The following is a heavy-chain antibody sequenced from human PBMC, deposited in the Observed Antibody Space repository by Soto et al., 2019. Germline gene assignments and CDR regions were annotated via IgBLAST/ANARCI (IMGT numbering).Heavy chain of an antibody. D-gene: IGHD6-13*01. CDR3: ARERIAAGAYYYGMDV. CDR1: GYTFTSYY. CDR2: INPSGGST. V-gene: IGHV1-46*01. Sequence: QVQLVQSGAEVKKPGASVKVSCKASGYTFTSYYMHWVRQAPGQGLQWMGIINPSGGSTTYAQKCEGRVTMNRDTATGTVYMELSSLRSEDTAVYYWARERIAAGAYYYGMDVWGQGTTVTVSS. J-gene: IGHJ6*02.